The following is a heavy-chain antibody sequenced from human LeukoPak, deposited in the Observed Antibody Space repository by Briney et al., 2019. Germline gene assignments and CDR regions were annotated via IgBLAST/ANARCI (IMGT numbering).Heavy chain of an antibody. CDR2: IYYSGST. CDR3: ARHLQPSYDSSGYYNVAFDM. V-gene: IGHV4-59*08. Sequence: SETLSLTCTVSGGSISSYYWSWIRQPPGKGLEWIGYIYYSGSTKYNPSLKSRVTISVDTSKNQFSLKLSSVTAADTAVYYCARHLQPSYDSSGYYNVAFDMWGQGTMVTVSS. CDR1: GGSISSYY. J-gene: IGHJ3*02. D-gene: IGHD3-22*01.